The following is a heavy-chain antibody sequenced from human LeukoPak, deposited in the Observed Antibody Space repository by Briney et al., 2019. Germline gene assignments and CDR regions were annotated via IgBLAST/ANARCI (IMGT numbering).Heavy chain of an antibody. V-gene: IGHV1-2*02. CDR1: GYTFTGYY. Sequence: ASVTVSCKASGYTFTGYYMHWVRQAPGQGLEWMGWINPNSGGTNYAQKFQGRVTMTRDTSISTAYMELSRLRSDDTAVYYCARDKQQLDYGMDVWGQGATVTVSS. CDR2: INPNSGGT. D-gene: IGHD6-13*01. CDR3: ARDKQQLDYGMDV. J-gene: IGHJ6*02.